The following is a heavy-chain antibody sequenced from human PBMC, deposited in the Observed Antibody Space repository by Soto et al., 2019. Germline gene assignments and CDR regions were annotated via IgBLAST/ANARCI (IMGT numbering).Heavy chain of an antibody. CDR2: ISYDGSNK. CDR1: GFTFSSYG. V-gene: IGHV3-30*18. D-gene: IGHD1-1*01. J-gene: IGHJ4*02. Sequence: PGGSLRLSCAASGFTFSSYGMHWVRQAPGKGLEWVAVISYDGSNKYYADSVKGRFTISRDNSKNTLYLQMNSLRAEDTAVYYCAKDDDWNLTPFDYWGQGTLVTVSS. CDR3: AKDDDWNLTPFDY.